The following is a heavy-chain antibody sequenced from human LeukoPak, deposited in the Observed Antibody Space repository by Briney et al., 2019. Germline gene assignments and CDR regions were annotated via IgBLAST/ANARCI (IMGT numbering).Heavy chain of an antibody. Sequence: GGSLRLSCAASGYTFSSYGMHWVRQAPGKGLDWVAVIWYDGSNKYYADSVKSRFTISRDNSKNTLYLQMNSLRAEDTAVYYCAREKHSYGFDYWGQGTLVTVSS. J-gene: IGHJ4*02. CDR1: GYTFSSYG. V-gene: IGHV3-33*01. D-gene: IGHD5-18*01. CDR2: IWYDGSNK. CDR3: AREKHSYGFDY.